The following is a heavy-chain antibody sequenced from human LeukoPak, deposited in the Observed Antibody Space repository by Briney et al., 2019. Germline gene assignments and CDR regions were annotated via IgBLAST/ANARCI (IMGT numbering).Heavy chain of an antibody. V-gene: IGHV4-39*01. CDR3: ARQTGSGLFILP. CDR2: IYYSGNT. Sequence: SETLSLTCTVSGVSISSCNSYWGWLRQPPGKGREGFGSIYYSGNTYYNASLESQVSISIDTSKNQFSLRLTSVTAADTAVYSCARQTGSGLFILPGGQGTLITVSS. CDR1: GVSISSCNSY. D-gene: IGHD3/OR15-3a*01. J-gene: IGHJ4*02.